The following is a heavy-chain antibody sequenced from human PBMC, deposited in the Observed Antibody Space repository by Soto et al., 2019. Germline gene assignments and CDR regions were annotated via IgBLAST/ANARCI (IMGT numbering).Heavy chain of an antibody. D-gene: IGHD6-13*01. CDR3: AKFGSAAVRDAFDI. V-gene: IGHV3-9*01. J-gene: IGHJ3*02. CDR2: ISWNSGSI. CDR1: GFTFHDYA. Sequence: EVQLVESGGGLXQXXXSLRLSCAASGFTFHDYAMHWVRQAPGKGLEWVSGISWNSGSIGYADSVKGRFTISRDNAKNSLYLQMNSLKAEDTALYYCAKFGSAAVRDAFDIWGQGTMVTVSS.